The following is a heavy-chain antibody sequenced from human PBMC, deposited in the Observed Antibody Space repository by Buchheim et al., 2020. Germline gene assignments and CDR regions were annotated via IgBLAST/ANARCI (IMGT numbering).Heavy chain of an antibody. CDR1: GDSISSNYW. J-gene: IGHJ3*02. D-gene: IGHD6-19*01. CDR2: IYRSGNT. Sequence: QVQLQESGPGLVKPSGTLSLTCAVSGDSISSNYWWSWVRQFPGKGLEWIGEIYRSGNTNDNPSLRSRVTISLEKSNNHLFLRLSSVTGADTAVYYCARHLSGFDAFDIWGQGT. CDR3: ARHLSGFDAFDI. V-gene: IGHV4-4*02.